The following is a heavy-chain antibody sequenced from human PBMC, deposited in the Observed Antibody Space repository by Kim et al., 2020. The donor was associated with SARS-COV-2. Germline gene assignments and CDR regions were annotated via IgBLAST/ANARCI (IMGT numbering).Heavy chain of an antibody. D-gene: IGHD3-22*01. J-gene: IGHJ4*02. CDR3: ARSARSAREYYDGSGYYLDY. Sequence: SETLSLTCTVSGASIRSFYWNWMRQPPGMGLEWIGYIYYNENTRYNPSLESRVTISVDTSKNQFSLKLSSVTAADTAVYYCARSARSAREYYDGSGYYLDYWGRGTLLTVSS. V-gene: IGHV4-59*01. CDR1: GASIRSFY. CDR2: IYYNENT.